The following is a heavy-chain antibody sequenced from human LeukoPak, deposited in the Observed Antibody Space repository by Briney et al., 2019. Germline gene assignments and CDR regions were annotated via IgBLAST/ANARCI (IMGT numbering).Heavy chain of an antibody. CDR2: IYYSGST. CDR1: GGSISSGDYY. J-gene: IGHJ4*02. Sequence: SQTLSLTCTVSGGSISSGDYYWSWIRQPPGKGLEWIGGIYYSGSTYYNPSLKSRVTISVDTSKNQFSLKLSSVTAADTAVYYCARDHTVRGAWDYWGQGTLVTVSS. CDR3: ARDHTVRGAWDY. V-gene: IGHV4-30-4*01. D-gene: IGHD4-17*01.